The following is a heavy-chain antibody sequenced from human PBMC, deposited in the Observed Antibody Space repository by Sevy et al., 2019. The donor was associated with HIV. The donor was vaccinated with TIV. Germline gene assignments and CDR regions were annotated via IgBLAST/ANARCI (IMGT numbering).Heavy chain of an antibody. J-gene: IGHJ4*02. V-gene: IGHV1-18*01. CDR1: GYTFTNYG. D-gene: IGHD3-3*01. CDR2: ILAYNGNT. CDR3: ARDKEYFWSGYYGFDY. Sequence: ASVKVSCKASGYTFTNYGISWVRQAPGQGLEWMGWILAYNGNTNYAQKVQGRVTMTTDTSTSTDYMELRGLRSDDTAMYYCARDKEYFWSGYYGFDYWGQGTLVTVSS.